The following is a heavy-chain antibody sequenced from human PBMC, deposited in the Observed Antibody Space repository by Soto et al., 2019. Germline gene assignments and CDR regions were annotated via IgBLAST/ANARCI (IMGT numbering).Heavy chain of an antibody. J-gene: IGHJ4*02. CDR3: ASRRGYTYGPPDC. CDR1: EFTVSSNY. Sequence: PGGSLRLSCAASEFTVSSNYMNWVRQAPGKGLECVSIIYSGGSTYYADSVKGRFTISRDNSKNTLYLQMNSLRADDTAVYHCASRRGYTYGPPDCWGQGTLVTVSS. D-gene: IGHD5-18*01. CDR2: IYSGGST. V-gene: IGHV3-53*01.